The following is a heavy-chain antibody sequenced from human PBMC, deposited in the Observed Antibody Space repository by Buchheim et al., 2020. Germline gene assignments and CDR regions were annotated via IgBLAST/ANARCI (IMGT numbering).Heavy chain of an antibody. CDR2: IYYSGST. Sequence: QVQLQESGPGLVKPSETLSLTCTVSGGSVSSGSYYWSWIRQPPGKGLEWIGYIYYSGSTNYNPSLKSRVTIPGDTSKNQFSLKLSSVTAADTAVYYCARARYCSGGSCSPYVINWGQGTL. CDR1: GGSVSSGSYY. CDR3: ARARYCSGGSCSPYVIN. J-gene: IGHJ4*02. V-gene: IGHV4-61*01. D-gene: IGHD2-15*01.